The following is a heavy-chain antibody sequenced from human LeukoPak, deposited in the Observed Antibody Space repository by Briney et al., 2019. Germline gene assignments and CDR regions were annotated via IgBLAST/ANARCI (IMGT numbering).Heavy chain of an antibody. D-gene: IGHD2-2*01. J-gene: IGHJ3*02. Sequence: GGSLRLSCAASGFTFSSYAMSWVRQAPGEGLEWVSAISGSGGSTYYADSVKGRFTISRDNSKNTLYLQMNSLRAEDTAVYYCAKGGHCSSTSCYLYDAFDIWGQGTMVTVSS. V-gene: IGHV3-23*01. CDR1: GFTFSSYA. CDR3: AKGGHCSSTSCYLYDAFDI. CDR2: ISGSGGST.